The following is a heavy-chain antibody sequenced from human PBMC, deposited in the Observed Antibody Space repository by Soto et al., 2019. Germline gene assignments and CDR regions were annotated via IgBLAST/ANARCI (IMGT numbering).Heavy chain of an antibody. CDR3: AREVRFTMARGVIYYYGMDV. D-gene: IGHD3-10*01. CDR2: IIPIFGTA. CDR1: GGTFSSYS. Sequence: SVKVSCKASGGTFSSYSISWVRQAPGQGLEWMGGIIPIFGTANYAQKFQGRVTITADKSTSTAYMELSSLRSEDTAVYYCAREVRFTMARGVIYYYGMDVWGQGTTVTVSS. J-gene: IGHJ6*02. V-gene: IGHV1-69*06.